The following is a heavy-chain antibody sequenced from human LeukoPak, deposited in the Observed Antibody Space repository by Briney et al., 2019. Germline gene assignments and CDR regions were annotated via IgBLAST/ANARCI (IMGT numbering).Heavy chain of an antibody. CDR1: GYTFTGYY. CDR2: INPSGGST. CDR3: ARGSRPVYNLLTGKRYFDY. J-gene: IGHJ4*02. D-gene: IGHD3-9*01. Sequence: ASVKVSCKTSGYTFTGYYMHWVRQAPGQGLEWMGIINPSGGSTTYAQKFRGRLTMTRDMSTSTVYMELSSLRSEDTAVYYCARGSRPVYNLLTGKRYFDYWGQGTLLTVSS. V-gene: IGHV1-46*01.